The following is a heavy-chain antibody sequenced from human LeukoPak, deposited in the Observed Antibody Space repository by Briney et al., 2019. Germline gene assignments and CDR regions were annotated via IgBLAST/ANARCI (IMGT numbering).Heavy chain of an antibody. D-gene: IGHD3-10*01. CDR3: ARKGSGSNYFDY. Sequence: SETLSLTCTVSGYSISSGYYWGWIRQPPGKGLEWIGSIYHSGSTYYNPSLKSRVTISVDTSKNQFSLKLSSVTAADTAVYYCARKGSGSNYFDYWGQGTLVTVSS. CDR2: IYHSGST. J-gene: IGHJ4*02. CDR1: GYSISSGYY. V-gene: IGHV4-38-2*02.